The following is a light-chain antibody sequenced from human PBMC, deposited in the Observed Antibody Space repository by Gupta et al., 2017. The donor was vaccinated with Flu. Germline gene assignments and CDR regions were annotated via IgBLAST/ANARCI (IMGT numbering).Light chain of an antibody. CDR2: EVN. Sequence: SALTQPPSASGSPGQSVTISCTGTSSDVGGYNYVSWYQQSPGKAPKLMIFEVNKRPAGAPDRFSGSKSGNTASLTVAGLQAEDEADYYCSSYAGSKYIYVFGSGTKVTVL. CDR3: SSYAGSKYIYV. J-gene: IGLJ1*01. V-gene: IGLV2-8*01. CDR1: SSDVGGYNY.